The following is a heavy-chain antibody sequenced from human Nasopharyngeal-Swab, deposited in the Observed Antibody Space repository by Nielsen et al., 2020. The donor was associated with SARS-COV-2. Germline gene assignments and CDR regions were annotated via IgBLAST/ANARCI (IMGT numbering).Heavy chain of an antibody. V-gene: IGHV3-21*01. CDR1: GFSFSSYS. CDR3: AREGYGDYAYYFDY. J-gene: IGHJ4*02. D-gene: IGHD4-17*01. CDR2: ITSTSRYI. Sequence: GESLKISCAASGFSFSSYSMNWVRQAPGKGLEWVSFITSTSRYIYYADSVKGRFTISRDNAKNSLYLQMNSLRAEDTAVYYCAREGYGDYAYYFDYWGQGTLVTVSS.